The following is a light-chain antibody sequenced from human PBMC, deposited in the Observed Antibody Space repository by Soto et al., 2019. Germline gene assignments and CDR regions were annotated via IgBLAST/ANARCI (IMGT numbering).Light chain of an antibody. Sequence: ITCRASQVISSYLAWYQQKPGRAPKLLIYAASTLQSGVPSRFSGSGSGTEFTLTITSLQPEDFATYYCQQLNSFPITFGQGTRLEIK. V-gene: IGKV1-9*01. CDR3: QQLNSFPIT. CDR1: QVISSY. CDR2: AAS. J-gene: IGKJ5*01.